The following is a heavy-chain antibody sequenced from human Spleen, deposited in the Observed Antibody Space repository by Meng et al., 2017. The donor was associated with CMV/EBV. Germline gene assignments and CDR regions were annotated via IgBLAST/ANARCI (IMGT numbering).Heavy chain of an antibody. CDR2: INPSDGST. V-gene: IGHV1-46*01. D-gene: IGHD1-26*01. CDR3: ARPIVGATSGAFDI. CDR1: GYTFALYY. Sequence: ASVKVSCKASGYTFALYYIHWVRQAPGQGLQWMGVINPSDGSTTYAQKFQDRVTMTRDTSTTTLYMELSSLRSEDTAMYYCARPIVGATSGAFDIWGQGTMVTVSS. J-gene: IGHJ3*02.